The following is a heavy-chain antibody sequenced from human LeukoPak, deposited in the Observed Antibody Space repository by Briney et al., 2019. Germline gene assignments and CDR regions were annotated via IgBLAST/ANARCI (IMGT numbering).Heavy chain of an antibody. Sequence: PGGSLRLSCAASGFTFSSYAMSWVRQAPGKGLEWVSVISGSGGSTYYADSVKGRFTISRDNSKNTLYLQMNSLRAEDTAVYYCARPNIRHKWELGPLMWPVLDAFDIWGQGTMVTVSS. CDR1: GFTFSSYA. J-gene: IGHJ3*02. V-gene: IGHV3-23*01. D-gene: IGHD1-26*01. CDR2: ISGSGGST. CDR3: ARPNIRHKWELGPLMWPVLDAFDI.